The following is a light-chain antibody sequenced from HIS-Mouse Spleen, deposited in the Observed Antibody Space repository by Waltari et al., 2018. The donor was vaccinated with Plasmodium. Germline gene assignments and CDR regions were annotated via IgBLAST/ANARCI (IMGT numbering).Light chain of an antibody. CDR3: QTWGTGMGV. V-gene: IGLV4-69*01. Sequence: QLVLTQSPSASASLGASVKLTCTLSSGHSSNAIARHQQQPEKGPLYLMNLNSDGSHSKGDGIPVRFSGASSGAGRYLTISSLQSEDEADYYCQTWGTGMGVFGGGTKLTVL. CDR1: SGHSSNA. CDR2: LNSDGSH. J-gene: IGLJ2*01.